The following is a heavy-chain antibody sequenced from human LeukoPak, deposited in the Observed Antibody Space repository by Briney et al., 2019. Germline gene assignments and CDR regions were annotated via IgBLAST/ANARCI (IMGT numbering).Heavy chain of an antibody. CDR2: INTDGSST. CDR1: GFTFSSYG. CDR3: ARDAPAAPGSYYYYYYMDV. Sequence: PAGGSLRLSCAASGFTFSSYGMHWVRQAPGKGLVWVSRINTDGSSTSYADSVKGRFTISRDNAKNTLYLQMNSLRAEDTAVYYCARDAPAAPGSYYYYYYMDVWGKGTTVTVSS. D-gene: IGHD2-2*01. V-gene: IGHV3-74*01. J-gene: IGHJ6*03.